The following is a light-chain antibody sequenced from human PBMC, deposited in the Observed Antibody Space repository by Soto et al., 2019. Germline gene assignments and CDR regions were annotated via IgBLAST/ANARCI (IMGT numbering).Light chain of an antibody. CDR3: QSYDSSLSGWV. CDR1: SSNIGAGYD. J-gene: IGLJ3*02. Sequence: QPVLTQPPSVSGAPGQRVTISCTGSSSNIGAGYDVHWYQQLPGTAPKLLIYGNSNRPSGVPDRFSGSKSGTSASLAITGLQAEDEADYYCQSYDSSLSGWVFGGGTQLTLL. V-gene: IGLV1-40*01. CDR2: GNS.